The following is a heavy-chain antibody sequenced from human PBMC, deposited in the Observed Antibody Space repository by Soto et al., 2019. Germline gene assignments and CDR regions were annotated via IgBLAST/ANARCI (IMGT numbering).Heavy chain of an antibody. Sequence: EVQLVESGGGLVQPGESLRLSCAASGFTFSSYWMHWVRQAPGKGLVWVSRINSDGRSTSYAGSVKGRFTISRDNAKNTLYLQMNSLRAEDTAVYYCVRTSLVVAAATREDYWGQATLVTVSS. CDR2: INSDGRST. D-gene: IGHD2-15*01. J-gene: IGHJ4*02. V-gene: IGHV3-74*01. CDR3: VRTSLVVAAATREDY. CDR1: GFTFSSYW.